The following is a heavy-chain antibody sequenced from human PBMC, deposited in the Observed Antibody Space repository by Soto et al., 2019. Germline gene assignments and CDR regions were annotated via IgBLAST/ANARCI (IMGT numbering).Heavy chain of an antibody. CDR2: ISYSGST. V-gene: IGHV4-31*03. J-gene: IGHJ3*02. CDR1: GGSISSGGYF. Sequence: SETLSLTCTVSGGSISSGGYFWHWIRQHPGKGLEWIGHISYSGSTYYSPSLKSRLFMSIDTSTNHFSLKLTSVSAADTAVYYCAREGGGADAFDIWGQGTMVTVSS. D-gene: IGHD2-21*01. CDR3: AREGGGADAFDI.